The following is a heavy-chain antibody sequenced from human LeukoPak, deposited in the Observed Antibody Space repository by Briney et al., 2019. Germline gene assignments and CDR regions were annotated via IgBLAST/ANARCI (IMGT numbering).Heavy chain of an antibody. D-gene: IGHD3-10*01. CDR3: ARNTITGYYYGMDV. CDR1: GFTFSSYA. J-gene: IGHJ6*02. CDR2: ISYDGSNK. V-gene: IGHV3-30-3*01. Sequence: PGGSLRLSCAASGFTFSSYAMHWVRQAPGKGLEWVAVISYDGSNKYYADSVKGRFTISRDNSKNTLYLQMNSLRAEDTAVFYCARNTITGYYYGMDVWGQGTTVTVSS.